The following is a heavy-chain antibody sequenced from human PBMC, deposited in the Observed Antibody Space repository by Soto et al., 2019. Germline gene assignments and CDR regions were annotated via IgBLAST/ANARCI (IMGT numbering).Heavy chain of an antibody. V-gene: IGHV4-30-4*01. CDR3: ARGIVRGGFGI. CDR1: GGSMSENDYY. D-gene: IGHD3-10*01. Sequence: QVQLQEAGPGLVRPSQTLSLTCTVAGGSMSENDYYWSWLRQSPGQGLQWIGYIYDTWTTSYSPSLKSRVTMSADTSRHQFSLQLTSVTAADTALYFCARGIVRGGFGIWGQGTLVTVSS. CDR2: IYDTWTT. J-gene: IGHJ3*02.